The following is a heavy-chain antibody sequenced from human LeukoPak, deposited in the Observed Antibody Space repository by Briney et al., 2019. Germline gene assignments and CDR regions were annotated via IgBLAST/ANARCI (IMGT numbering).Heavy chain of an antibody. J-gene: IGHJ4*02. CDR2: IKRKGDDGTI. V-gene: IGHV3-15*01. CDR3: TAGTGRSDFDY. Sequence: GGSLRLSCAASGFTFSNAWMSWVRQAPGRGLEWVGRIKRKGDDGTIDYAAPVKGRLSISRDDSKNTLYLQMNSLKSEDTAVYYCTAGTGRSDFDYWGQGALVTVSS. D-gene: IGHD3/OR15-3a*01. CDR1: GFTFSNAW.